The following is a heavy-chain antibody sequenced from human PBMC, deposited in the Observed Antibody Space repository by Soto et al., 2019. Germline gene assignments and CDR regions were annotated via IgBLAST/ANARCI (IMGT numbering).Heavy chain of an antibody. CDR3: ARYGGYCGGVCKIYFDY. CDR1: GGSISSSSYY. CDR2: IYCSCST. J-gene: IGHJ4*02. Sequence: PSETLSLTCTVSGGSISSSSYYWGWIRQPPGKGLEWIGSIYCSCSTYYNPSLKRRVTISVDTSKNQFLLKLSSVTAAATASYFCARYGGYCGGVCKIYFDYWGQGTLVTVSS. V-gene: IGHV4-39*06. D-gene: IGHD2-21*02.